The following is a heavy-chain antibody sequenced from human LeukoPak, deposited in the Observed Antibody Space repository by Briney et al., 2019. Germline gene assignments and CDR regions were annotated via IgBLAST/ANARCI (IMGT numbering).Heavy chain of an antibody. D-gene: IGHD3-10*01. V-gene: IGHV3-7*01. CDR3: ASVWFGELFWFDP. J-gene: IGHJ5*02. CDR1: GFTFSSYW. Sequence: GGSLRLSCAASGFTFSSYWMSWVRQAPGKGLEWVANIKQDGSEKYYVDSVKGRFTISRDNAKNSLYLQMNSLRAEDTAVYYCASVWFGELFWFDPWGQGTLVTVSS. CDR2: IKQDGSEK.